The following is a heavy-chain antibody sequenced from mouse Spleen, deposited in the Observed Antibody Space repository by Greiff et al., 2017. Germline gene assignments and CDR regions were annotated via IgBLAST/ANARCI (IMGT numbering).Heavy chain of an antibody. J-gene: IGHJ4*01. CDR1: GFSLTSYG. CDR2: IWSGGST. Sequence: QVQLKESGPGLVQPSQSLSITCTVSGFSLTSYGVHWVRQSPGKGLEWLGVIWSGGSTDYNAAFISRLSISKDNSKSQVFFKMNSLQANDTAIYYCAREYGNYFFYAMDYWGQGTSVTVSS. D-gene: IGHD2-10*02. V-gene: IGHV2-2*02. CDR3: AREYGNYFFYAMDY.